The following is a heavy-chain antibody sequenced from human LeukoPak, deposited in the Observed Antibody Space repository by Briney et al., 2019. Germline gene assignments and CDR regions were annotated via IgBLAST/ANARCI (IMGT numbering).Heavy chain of an antibody. CDR2: INHSGST. D-gene: IGHD3-22*01. Sequence: PSETLSLTCTVYGGSFSGYYWSWIRQPPGKGLEWIGEINHSGSTNYNPSLKSRVTISVDTSKNQFSLKLSSVTAADTAVYYCASGMIPFQEWGQGTLVIVSS. J-gene: IGHJ1*01. CDR3: ASGMIPFQE. V-gene: IGHV4-34*01. CDR1: GGSFSGYY.